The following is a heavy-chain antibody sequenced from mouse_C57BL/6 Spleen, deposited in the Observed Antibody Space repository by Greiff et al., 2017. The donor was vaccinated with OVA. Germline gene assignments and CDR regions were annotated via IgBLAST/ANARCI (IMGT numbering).Heavy chain of an antibody. CDR1: GYTFTSYW. V-gene: IGHV1-64*01. J-gene: IGHJ4*01. Sequence: QVQLQQPGAELVKPGASVKLSCKASGYTFTSYWMHWVKRRPGQGLEWIGMIHPNSGSTNYNEKFKSKATLTVDKSSSTAYMQLSSLTSEDSAVYYCANYDYAYYAMDYWGQGTSVTVSS. D-gene: IGHD2-4*01. CDR3: ANYDYAYYAMDY. CDR2: IHPNSGST.